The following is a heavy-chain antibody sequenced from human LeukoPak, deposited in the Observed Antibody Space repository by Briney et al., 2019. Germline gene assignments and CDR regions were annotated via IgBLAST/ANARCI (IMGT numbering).Heavy chain of an antibody. CDR2: INHSGST. J-gene: IGHJ4*02. CDR3: ARAYLAVAGTPIFDY. CDR1: GGSISSSSYY. D-gene: IGHD6-19*01. Sequence: SETLSLTCTVSGGSISSSSYYWGWIRQPPGKGLEWIGQINHSGSTNYNPSLKSRVTISVDTSKNQFSLKLSSVTAADTAVYYCARAYLAVAGTPIFDYWGQGTLVTVSS. V-gene: IGHV4-39*07.